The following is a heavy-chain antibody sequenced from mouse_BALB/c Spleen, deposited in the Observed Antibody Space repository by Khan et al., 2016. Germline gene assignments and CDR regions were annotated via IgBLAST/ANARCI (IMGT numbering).Heavy chain of an antibody. CDR3: AGQYGSSYVGFAY. D-gene: IGHD1-1*01. CDR2: INPGSGST. J-gene: IGHJ3*01. Sequence: QVQLKESGADLVRPGTSVKVSCKASGYAFTNVLIDWIKQRPGQGLDWIGVINPGSGSTNYNEKFKGKATLTADKSSSTAYMQLSSLTSDDSAVYFCAGQYGSSYVGFAYWGQGTLVTVSA. CDR1: GYAFTNVL. V-gene: IGHV1-54*01.